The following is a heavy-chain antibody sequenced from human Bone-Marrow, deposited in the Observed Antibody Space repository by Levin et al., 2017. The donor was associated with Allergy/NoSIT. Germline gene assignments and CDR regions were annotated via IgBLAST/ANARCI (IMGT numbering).Heavy chain of an antibody. D-gene: IGHD5-12*01. J-gene: IGHJ6*02. CDR3: AKWGDIVVANGLDV. CDR1: GFTFTTFN. CDR2: ISNDGRHI. V-gene: IGHV3-30*18. Sequence: TGGSLRLSCAASGFTFTTFNMHWVRQAPGKGLEWVAMISNDGRHIYYADSVKGRFTISRDDSKSTVYLHINSLRGEDTAHYYCAKWGDIVVANGLDVWGQGTTVTVSS.